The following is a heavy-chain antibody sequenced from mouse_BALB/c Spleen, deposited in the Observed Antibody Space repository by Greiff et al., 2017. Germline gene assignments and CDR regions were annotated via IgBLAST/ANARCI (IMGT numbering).Heavy chain of an antibody. Sequence: VQLQQSGAELVRSGASVKLSCTASGFNIKDYYMHWVKQRPEQGLEWIGWIDPENGDTEYAPKFQGKATMTADTSSNTAYLQLSSLTSEDTAVYYCNAILRYPYAMDYWGQGTSVTVSS. CDR3: NAILRYPYAMDY. J-gene: IGHJ4*01. CDR1: GFNIKDYY. V-gene: IGHV14-4*02. D-gene: IGHD1-1*01. CDR2: IDPENGDT.